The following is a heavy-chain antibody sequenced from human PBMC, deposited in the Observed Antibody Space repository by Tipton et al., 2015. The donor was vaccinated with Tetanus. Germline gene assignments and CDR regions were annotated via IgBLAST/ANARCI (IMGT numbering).Heavy chain of an antibody. J-gene: IGHJ4*02. D-gene: IGHD3-3*01. CDR2: IYESGDT. Sequence: TLSLTCTVSGCSIRGGTFYWGWIRQPPGKGLEWIGSIYESGDTYYIPSLKSRVTISVDTSKNQFSLNLNSMAAADTGVYYCARHQSGYFTPFDYWGQGNLVTVSS. V-gene: IGHV4-39*01. CDR3: ARHQSGYFTPFDY. CDR1: GCSIRGGTFY.